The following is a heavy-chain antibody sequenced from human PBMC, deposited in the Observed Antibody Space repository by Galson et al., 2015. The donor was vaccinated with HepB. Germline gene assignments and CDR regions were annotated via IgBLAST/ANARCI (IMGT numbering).Heavy chain of an antibody. D-gene: IGHD1-26*01. CDR2: ISGSGGST. CDR1: GFTFSSYA. CDR3: AKLRGAHYYFDY. J-gene: IGHJ4*02. V-gene: IGHV3-23*01. Sequence: SLRLSCAASGFTFSSYAMSWVRQAPGKGLEWVSAISGSGGSTYYADSVKGRFTISRDNSKNTLYLQMNSLRAEDTAVYYCAKLRGAHYYFDYWGQGTLVTVSS.